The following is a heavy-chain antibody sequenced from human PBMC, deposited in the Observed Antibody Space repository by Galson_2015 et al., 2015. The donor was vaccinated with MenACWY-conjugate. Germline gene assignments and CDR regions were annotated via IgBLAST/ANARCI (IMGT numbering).Heavy chain of an antibody. J-gene: IGHJ4*02. CDR3: AIDLGFYCSHNDCYSPY. CDR2: IKQDGREK. D-gene: IGHD2-15*01. Sequence: PRLSCAASGFTFNNYWMSWVRQVPGKGTGWVANIKQDGREKYYVESVRGRFNISRDNAKSSLFLQMNILRVEETAVYYCAIDLGFYCSHNDCYSPYWGQGTLVTVSS. CDR1: GFTFNNYW. V-gene: IGHV3-7*03.